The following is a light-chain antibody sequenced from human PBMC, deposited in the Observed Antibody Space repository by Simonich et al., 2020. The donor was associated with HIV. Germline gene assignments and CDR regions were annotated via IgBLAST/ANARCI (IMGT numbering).Light chain of an antibody. J-gene: IGKJ4*01. Sequence: EIVMTQSPATLSVSPGERVTLSCRASQSVSSNLAWYQQKPGQAPRLLIYGASTRATGIPARFSGSGSGTEFTLTISSLQSEDFAVYYCQQYNKWPPLTFGGGTKVEMK. CDR3: QQYNKWPPLT. V-gene: IGKV3-15*01. CDR1: QSVSSN. CDR2: GAS.